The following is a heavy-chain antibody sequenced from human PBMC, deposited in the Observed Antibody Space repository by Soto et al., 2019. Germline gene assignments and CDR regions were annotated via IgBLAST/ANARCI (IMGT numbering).Heavy chain of an antibody. D-gene: IGHD6-13*01. Sequence: SQTLSLTCTVSHGCVSSDPFYWTWIRQQRGKGWEWLGYISYRGNTYYRPSLKSRVSISIDTSQNQFSLRLNSVPAADTAVYYCARSGYGSSDFDHWGQGPLVTVSS. CDR1: HGCVSSDPFY. V-gene: IGHV4-31*03. CDR2: ISYRGNT. CDR3: ARSGYGSSDFDH. J-gene: IGHJ4*01.